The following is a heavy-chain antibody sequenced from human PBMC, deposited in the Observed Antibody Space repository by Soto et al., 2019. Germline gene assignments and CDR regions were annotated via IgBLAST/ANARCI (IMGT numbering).Heavy chain of an antibody. J-gene: IGHJ6*03. D-gene: IGHD2-2*01. V-gene: IGHV1-69*04. CDR2: IIPILGIA. CDR1: GGTFSSYT. CDR3: ARDAPRYCSSTSCYVQPSYYYHYMDV. Sequence: GASVKVSCKASGGTFSSYTISWVRQAPGQGLEWMGRIIPILGIANYAQKFQGRVTITADKSTSTAYMELSSLRSEDTAVYYCARDAPRYCSSTSCYVQPSYYYHYMDVWGKGTTVTVSS.